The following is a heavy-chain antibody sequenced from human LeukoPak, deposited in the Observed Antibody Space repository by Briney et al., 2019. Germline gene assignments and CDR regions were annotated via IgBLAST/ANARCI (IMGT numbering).Heavy chain of an antibody. J-gene: IGHJ4*02. Sequence: KFQGRVTITRDTSASTAYMELSSLRSEDTAVYYCARSWVVPATNGELNYWGQGTLVTVSS. CDR3: ARSWVVPATNGELNY. D-gene: IGHD2-2*01. V-gene: IGHV1-3*01.